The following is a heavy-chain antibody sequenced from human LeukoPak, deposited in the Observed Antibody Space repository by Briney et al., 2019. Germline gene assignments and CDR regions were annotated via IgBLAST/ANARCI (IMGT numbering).Heavy chain of an antibody. Sequence: PSETLSLTCTVSNGPINTYQWSWIRQPPGKGLEWIGNIHYSGSANYNPSLKSRVIISVDTSKNQFSLKLSPVTAADMALYYCARVGYSSGWYVDYWGQGTLVTVSS. J-gene: IGHJ4*02. CDR2: IHYSGSA. D-gene: IGHD6-19*01. CDR3: ARVGYSSGWYVDY. V-gene: IGHV4-59*01. CDR1: NGPINTYQ.